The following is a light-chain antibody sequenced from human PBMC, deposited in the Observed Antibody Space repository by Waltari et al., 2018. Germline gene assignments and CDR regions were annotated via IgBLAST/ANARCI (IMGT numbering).Light chain of an antibody. CDR3: QHANRFPLT. V-gene: IGKV1-12*01. CDR2: DAS. CDR1: QGINSC. J-gene: IGKJ4*01. Sequence: DIQMTQSPSSVYASVGDKVTITCRGSQGINSCLDWYQQKPGTAPKLLLSDASRLQTGVPSRFSGSESGTEFTLTISSLQPEDFATYYCQHANRFPLTFVGGTKVELK.